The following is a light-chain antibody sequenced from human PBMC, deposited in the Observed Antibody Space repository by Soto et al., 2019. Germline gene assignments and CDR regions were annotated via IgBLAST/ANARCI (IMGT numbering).Light chain of an antibody. CDR1: SSDVGNYNY. CDR3: SSYTSSTDYV. CDR2: EVS. V-gene: IGLV2-14*01. J-gene: IGLJ1*01. Sequence: QSVLTQPASVSGSPGQSITISCTGTSSDVGNYNYVSWYQQHPGEAPKLMIYEVSNRPSGVSNRFSGSKSGNTASLTISGLQAEDEADYYCSSYTSSTDYVFGAGTKVTVL.